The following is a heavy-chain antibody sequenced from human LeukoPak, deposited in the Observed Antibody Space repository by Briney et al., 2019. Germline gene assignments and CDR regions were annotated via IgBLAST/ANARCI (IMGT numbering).Heavy chain of an antibody. Sequence: PGGSLRLSCAASGFTFSNYGMSWVRQAPGRGLEWVSSISTSSSYIHYADSVKGRFTISRDNARNSLYLQMNTLRAEDTAVYSCARGADGVSSNSRGWFDPWGQGTLVTVSS. D-gene: IGHD2-15*01. V-gene: IGHV3-21*01. CDR1: GFTFSNYG. CDR3: ARGADGVSSNSRGWFDP. J-gene: IGHJ5*02. CDR2: ISTSSSYI.